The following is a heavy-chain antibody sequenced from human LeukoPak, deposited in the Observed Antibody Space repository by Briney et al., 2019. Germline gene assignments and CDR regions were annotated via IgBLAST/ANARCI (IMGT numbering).Heavy chain of an antibody. Sequence: SETLSLTCTVSGGSISSYYWSWVRQPPGKGLEWIGYIYYSGTSKYNSSLKSRVTISVDTSKNQFSLKLSSVTAADTAVYYCARAGGVKTAALDLDYWGQGTLVTVSS. CDR3: ARAGGVKTAALDLDY. V-gene: IGHV4-59*01. CDR1: GGSISSYY. J-gene: IGHJ4*02. D-gene: IGHD6-25*01. CDR2: IYYSGTS.